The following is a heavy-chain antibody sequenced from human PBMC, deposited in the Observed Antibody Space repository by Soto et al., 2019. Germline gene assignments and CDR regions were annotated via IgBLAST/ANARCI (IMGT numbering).Heavy chain of an antibody. CDR1: GFTFSSYS. D-gene: IGHD5-18*01. CDR2: ISSSSSYI. J-gene: IGHJ4*02. CDR3: ARTRAGYSDGLRAYYFDY. V-gene: IGHV3-21*01. Sequence: GGSLRLSCAASGFTFSSYSMNWVRQAPGKGLEWVSSISSSSSYIYYADSVKGRFTISRDNAKNSLYLQMNSLRAEDTAVYYCARTRAGYSDGLRAYYFDYWGQGTLVTVSS.